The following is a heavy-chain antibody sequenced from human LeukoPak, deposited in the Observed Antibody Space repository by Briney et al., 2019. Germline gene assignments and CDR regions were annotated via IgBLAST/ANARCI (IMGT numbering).Heavy chain of an antibody. Sequence: SGTLSLTCAVSGGSISSSNWWSWVRQPPGKGLEWIGEIYHSGSTNYNPSLKSRVTMSVDTSKNQFSLKLSSVTAADTAMYYCARNRYYYGSGSYGVPNWFDPWGQGTLVTVSS. CDR1: GGSISSSNW. CDR2: IYHSGST. D-gene: IGHD3-10*01. J-gene: IGHJ5*02. CDR3: ARNRYYYGSGSYGVPNWFDP. V-gene: IGHV4-4*02.